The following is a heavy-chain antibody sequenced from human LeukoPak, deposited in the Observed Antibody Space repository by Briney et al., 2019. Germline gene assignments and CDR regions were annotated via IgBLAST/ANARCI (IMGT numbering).Heavy chain of an antibody. CDR3: PRRVYGSGTLNYYYYMDV. CDR2: IYYSGST. V-gene: IGHV4-39*01. CDR1: GGSISSSSYY. J-gene: IGHJ6*03. Sequence: PSETLSLTCTVSGGSISSSSYYWGWIRQPPGKGLEWIGSIYYSGSTYYNPSLKSRVTISVDTSKNQFSLKLSSVTAADTAVYYCPRRVYGSGTLNYYYYMDVWGKGTTVTVSS. D-gene: IGHD3-10*01.